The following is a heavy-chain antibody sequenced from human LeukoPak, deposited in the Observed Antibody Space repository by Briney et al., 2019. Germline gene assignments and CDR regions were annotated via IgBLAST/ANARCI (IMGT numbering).Heavy chain of an antibody. V-gene: IGHV1-69*13. Sequence: GASVNVSCKASGGTFSSYAISWVRQAPGQGLEWMGGIIPIFGTANYAQKFQGRVTITADESTSTAYMELSSLRSEDTAVYYCARVGDTYYYDSSGYQAFDIWGQGTMVTVSS. CDR2: IIPIFGTA. CDR1: GGTFSSYA. J-gene: IGHJ3*02. D-gene: IGHD3-22*01. CDR3: ARVGDTYYYDSSGYQAFDI.